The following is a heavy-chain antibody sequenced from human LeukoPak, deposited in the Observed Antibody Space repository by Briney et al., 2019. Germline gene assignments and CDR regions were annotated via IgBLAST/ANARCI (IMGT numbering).Heavy chain of an antibody. J-gene: IGHJ4*01. CDR1: GGSISSGGYS. V-gene: IGHV4-30-2*01. CDR2: IYHSGST. D-gene: IGHD4-11*01. CDR3: CNFTGNYFDY. Sequence: SETLSLTCAVSGGSISSGGYSWSWIRQPPGKGLEWIGYIYHSGSTYYNPSLKSRVTISVDRSKNQFSLKLSSVTAADTAVYYWCNFTGNYFDYLGQGNLGNVSS.